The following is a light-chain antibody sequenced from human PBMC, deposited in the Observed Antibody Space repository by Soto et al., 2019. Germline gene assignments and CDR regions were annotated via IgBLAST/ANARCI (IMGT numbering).Light chain of an antibody. CDR3: KTWGSGIVV. J-gene: IGLJ2*01. CDR2: LNSDGSH. V-gene: IGLV4-69*01. CDR1: SGHSNYA. Sequence: QLVLTQSPSASASLGASVKLTCTLSSGHSNYAIAWHQQQSEKGPRYLMKLNSDGSHSKGDGIPDRFSGSSSGAERYLTISSLQSEDEADYYCKTWGSGIVVFGGGTKLTVL.